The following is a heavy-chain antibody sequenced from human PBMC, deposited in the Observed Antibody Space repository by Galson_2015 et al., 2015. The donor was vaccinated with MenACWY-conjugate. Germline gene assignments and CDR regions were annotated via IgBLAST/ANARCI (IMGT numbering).Heavy chain of an antibody. CDR1: GFILNTYW. J-gene: IGHJ4*02. Sequence: SLRLSCAASGFILNTYWMHWVRQAPGKGLVWVLRINPGGSSTTYADSVKDRFTISRDNAKNTLYLQMNSLRPDDTAVFYCAKSRGASFYFDSWGQGTLVTVSS. D-gene: IGHD1-26*01. CDR2: INPGGSST. V-gene: IGHV3-74*01. CDR3: AKSRGASFYFDS.